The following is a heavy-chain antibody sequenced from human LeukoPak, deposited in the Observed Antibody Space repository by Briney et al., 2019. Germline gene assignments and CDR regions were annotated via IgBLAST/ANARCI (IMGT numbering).Heavy chain of an antibody. V-gene: IGHV3-49*04. D-gene: IGHD3-16*01. CDR1: GFTFGDYA. CDR3: TREGRGSDAFDY. J-gene: IGHJ4*02. Sequence: PGRSLRLSCTTSGFTFGDYAMSWVRQAPGKGLKWVGFIRSKAYGGTTEYAASVKGRFTISGDDSRRIVYLQMNSLKTEDTAVYYCTREGRGSDAFDYWGQGTLVTVSS. CDR2: IRSKAYGGTT.